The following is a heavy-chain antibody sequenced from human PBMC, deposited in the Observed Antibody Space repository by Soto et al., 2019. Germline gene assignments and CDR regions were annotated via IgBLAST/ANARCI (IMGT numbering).Heavy chain of an antibody. CDR2: ISYDGSNK. J-gene: IGHJ4*02. D-gene: IGHD3-22*01. CDR3: VGGYYFGDY. Sequence: GGSLRLSCAASGLTFSSYGMHWVRQAPGKGLQWVAVISYDGSNKYYADSVKGRFTISRDNSKNTLYLQMNSLRAEDTAVYYCVGGYYFGDYWGQGTLVTSPQ. CDR1: GLTFSSYG. V-gene: IGHV3-30*03.